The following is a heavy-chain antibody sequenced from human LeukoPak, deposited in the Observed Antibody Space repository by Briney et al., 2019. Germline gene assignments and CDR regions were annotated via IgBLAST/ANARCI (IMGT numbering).Heavy chain of an antibody. CDR1: GATFSSYA. D-gene: IGHD2-2*01. Sequence: SVKVSCKASGATFSSYAISWVREAPGQGLEWMGGIIPIFGTANYAQKFPGRVTITADESTITAYMELSSLRSEDTAVYYCARAYCSSTSCYPVDYWGQGTLVTVSS. CDR3: ARAYCSSTSCYPVDY. V-gene: IGHV1-69*13. J-gene: IGHJ4*02. CDR2: IIPIFGTA.